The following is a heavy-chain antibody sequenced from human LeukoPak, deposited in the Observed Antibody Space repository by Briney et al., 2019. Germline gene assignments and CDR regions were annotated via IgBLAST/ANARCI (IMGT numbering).Heavy chain of an antibody. Sequence: PSETLSLTCTVSGGSISSGSYYWSWIRQPPGKGLEWIGYIYYSGSTNYNPSLKSRVTISVDTSKNQFSLKLSSVTAADTAVYYCAREEFAAAATNWFDPWGQGTLVTVSS. V-gene: IGHV4-61*01. CDR2: IYYSGST. J-gene: IGHJ5*02. CDR3: AREEFAAAATNWFDP. CDR1: GGSISSGSYY. D-gene: IGHD6-13*01.